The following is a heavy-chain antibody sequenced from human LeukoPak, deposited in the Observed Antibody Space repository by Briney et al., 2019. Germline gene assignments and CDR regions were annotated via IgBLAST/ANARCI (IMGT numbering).Heavy chain of an antibody. J-gene: IGHJ4*02. V-gene: IGHV3-74*01. Sequence: GGSLRLSCAASGFTLRNYWMHWVRQAPGKGLVWLSRINSDESITTYADSVKGRFTISRDNAKNTLYLQMNSLRAEDTAVYYCARYGGSASVIYWGQGTLVTVSS. CDR1: GFTLRNYW. CDR3: ARYGGSASVIY. CDR2: INSDESIT. D-gene: IGHD2-21*01.